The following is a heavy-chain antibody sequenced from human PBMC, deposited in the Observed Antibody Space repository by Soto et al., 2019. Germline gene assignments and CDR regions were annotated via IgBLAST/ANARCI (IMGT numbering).Heavy chain of an antibody. V-gene: IGHV3-23*01. CDR1: GFTFSSYA. CDR2: ISGSGGST. D-gene: IGHD5-12*01. Sequence: EVQLLESGGDLVQPGGSLRLSCAVSGFTFSSYAMNWVRQAPGKGLEWVSAISGSGGSTFYADSVKGRFVVSRDNSRDTLYLQMNRLRVDDTAVYYCTKPSGNDFMIDYWGQGTLAIVSS. J-gene: IGHJ4*02. CDR3: TKPSGNDFMIDY.